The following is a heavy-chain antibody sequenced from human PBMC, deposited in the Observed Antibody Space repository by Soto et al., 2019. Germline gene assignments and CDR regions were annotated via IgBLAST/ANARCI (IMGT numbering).Heavy chain of an antibody. CDR3: TTSAPTYYYYGMDV. CDR2: IDPSDSYT. CDR1: GYSFTSYW. V-gene: IGHV5-10-1*01. J-gene: IGHJ6*02. Sequence: PGESLKISCKGSGYSFTSYWISWVRQMPGKGLEWMGRIDPSDSYTNYSPSFQGHVTISADKSISTAYLQWSSLKASDNAMYYCTTSAPTYYYYGMDVWGQGTTVTVSS.